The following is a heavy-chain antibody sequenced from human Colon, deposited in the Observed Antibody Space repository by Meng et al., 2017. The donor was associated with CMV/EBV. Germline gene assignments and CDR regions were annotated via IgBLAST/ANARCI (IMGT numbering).Heavy chain of an antibody. CDR1: GVSVTSGAYH. CDR2: IYDTGIT. J-gene: IGHJ4*02. D-gene: IGHD2/OR15-2a*01. V-gene: IGHV4-61*08. Sequence: GQLPGSGAGLVKPSETLSLTCIASGVSVTSGAYHWSWIRQSPGKGLEWIGYIYDTGITIYNPSLKSRVTIFLETSKNQFSLNLNSMTTADTAVYYCAKSRSSTPGIVDDWGQGTLVTVSS. CDR3: AKSRSSTPGIVDD.